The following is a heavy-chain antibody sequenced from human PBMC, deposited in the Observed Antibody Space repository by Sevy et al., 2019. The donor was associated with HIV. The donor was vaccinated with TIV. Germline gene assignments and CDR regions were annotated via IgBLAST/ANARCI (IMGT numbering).Heavy chain of an antibody. D-gene: IGHD5-12*01. CDR3: ARDRGGDDGNSWDFDY. CDR2: ISSSGNTR. CDR1: GFTFSDYY. V-gene: IGHV3-11*01. Sequence: GGSLRLSCAASGFTFSDYYMSWIRQAPGKGLEWVSFISSSGNTRYYADSVKGRFTISRDNAKNSLFLQMNSLRAEDTGVYYCARDRGGDDGNSWDFDYWGQGTLVTVSS. J-gene: IGHJ4*02.